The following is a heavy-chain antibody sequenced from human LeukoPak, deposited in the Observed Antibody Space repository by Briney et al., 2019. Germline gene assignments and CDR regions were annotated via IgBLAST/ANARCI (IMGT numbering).Heavy chain of an antibody. CDR3: ARDAARIAAAGRGGY. CDR1: GYTFTSYG. V-gene: IGHV1-18*01. Sequence: GASVKVSCKASGYTFTSYGISWVRQAPGQGLEWMGWISAYNGNTNYAQKLQGRVTMTTDTSTSTAYMELRSLTSDDTAVYYCARDAARIAAAGRGGYWGQGTLVTVSS. J-gene: IGHJ4*02. D-gene: IGHD6-13*01. CDR2: ISAYNGNT.